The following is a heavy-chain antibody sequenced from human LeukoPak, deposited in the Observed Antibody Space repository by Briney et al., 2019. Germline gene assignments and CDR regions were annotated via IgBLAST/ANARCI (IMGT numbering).Heavy chain of an antibody. J-gene: IGHJ5*02. CDR2: IYYSGST. Sequence: SEILSLTCTVSGGSISSYYWSWIRQPPGKGLEWIGYIYYSGSTNYNPSLKSRVTISVDTSKNQFSLKLSSVTAADTAVYYCARHVGYDYVWGSYRPNAWFDPWGQGTLVTVSS. V-gene: IGHV4-59*08. CDR1: GGSISSYY. CDR3: ARHVGYDYVWGSYRPNAWFDP. D-gene: IGHD3-16*02.